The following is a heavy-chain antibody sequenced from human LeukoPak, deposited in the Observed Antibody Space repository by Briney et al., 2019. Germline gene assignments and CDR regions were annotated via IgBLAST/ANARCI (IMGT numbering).Heavy chain of an antibody. CDR2: INTNTGNP. V-gene: IGHV7-4-1*02. Sequence: GASVKVSCKASGYTFTSYAMNWVRQAPGQGLEWMGWINTNTGNPTYAQGFTGRFVFSLDTSVSTAYLQISNLKAEDTAVYYCARAGGATVYYYYYMDVWGKGTTVTVSS. D-gene: IGHD1-26*01. J-gene: IGHJ6*03. CDR1: GYTFTSYA. CDR3: ARAGGATVYYYYYMDV.